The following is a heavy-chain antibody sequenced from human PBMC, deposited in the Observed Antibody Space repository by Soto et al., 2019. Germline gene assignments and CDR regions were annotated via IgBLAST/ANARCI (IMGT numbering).Heavy chain of an antibody. CDR1: GFTFSGSA. Sequence: EGQLVESGGGLVQPGGSLKLSCAASGFTFSGSAMHWVRQASGKGLEWVGRIRSKGNNYATAYGASLKGRFTISRDDSKNTAYLQMNSLNTEDTAVYYCSRQASDFWSGKPQYYMDVWGKGTTVTVSS. J-gene: IGHJ6*03. V-gene: IGHV3-73*01. CDR3: SRQASDFWSGKPQYYMDV. CDR2: IRSKGNNYAT. D-gene: IGHD3-3*01.